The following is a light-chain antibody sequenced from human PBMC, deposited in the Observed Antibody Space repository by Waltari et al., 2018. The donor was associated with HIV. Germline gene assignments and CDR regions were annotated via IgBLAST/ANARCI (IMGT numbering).Light chain of an antibody. CDR2: EVS. Sequence: QSALTQPPSASGSPGQSVTISCTGTSSDVGSYNCVSWYKQHPGKAPKLLIFEVSKRPSGVPDRFSGSKSGNTASLTVSGLQPEDEADYYCSSYAGSNNLLFGGGTKLTVL. J-gene: IGLJ2*01. CDR3: SSYAGSNNLL. V-gene: IGLV2-8*01. CDR1: SSDVGSYNC.